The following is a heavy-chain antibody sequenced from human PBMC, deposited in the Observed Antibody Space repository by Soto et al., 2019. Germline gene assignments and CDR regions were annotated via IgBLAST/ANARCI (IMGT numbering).Heavy chain of an antibody. CDR3: ARLSITSNGGWFDP. CDR2: ISYSGST. D-gene: IGHD1-20*01. V-gene: IGHV4-31*03. J-gene: IGHJ5*02. Sequence: QVQLQESGPGLVKPSQTLSLTCTVSGGSINSGNHYWNWIRQHPGQGLEWIGYISYSGSTSYNPSLRSRVIMAVDTSKIQFYLKLSSVTAADTAVFYCARLSITSNGGWFDPWGQGTLVTVSS. CDR1: GGSINSGNHY.